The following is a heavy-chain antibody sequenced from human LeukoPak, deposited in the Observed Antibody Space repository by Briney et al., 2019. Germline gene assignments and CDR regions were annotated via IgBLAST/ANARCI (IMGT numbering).Heavy chain of an antibody. CDR2: MNPNSGNT. J-gene: IGHJ6*02. CDR3: ARPYGSGSHMDV. V-gene: IGHV1-8*01. CDR1: GYTFTSYD. Sequence: ASVKVSCTASGYTFTSYDINWVRQATGQGLEWMGWMNPNSGNTGYAQKFQGRVTMTRNTSISTAYMELSSLRSEDTAVYYCARPYGSGSHMDVWGQGTTVTVSS. D-gene: IGHD3-10*01.